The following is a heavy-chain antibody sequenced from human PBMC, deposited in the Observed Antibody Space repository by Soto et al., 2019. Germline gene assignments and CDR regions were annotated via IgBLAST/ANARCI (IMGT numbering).Heavy chain of an antibody. D-gene: IGHD4-4*01. CDR1: GYTFTSYA. CDR2: INAGNGNT. V-gene: IGHV1-3*01. J-gene: IGHJ6*02. Sequence: QVQLVQSGAEVKKPGASVKVSCKASGYTFTSYAMHWGRQAPGQRLEWMGWINAGNGNTKYSQKFQGRVTITRDTPASTAYMELSSLRSEDTAVYYCASSYSNYALIDYYYYGMDVWGQGTTVTVSS. CDR3: ASSYSNYALIDYYYYGMDV.